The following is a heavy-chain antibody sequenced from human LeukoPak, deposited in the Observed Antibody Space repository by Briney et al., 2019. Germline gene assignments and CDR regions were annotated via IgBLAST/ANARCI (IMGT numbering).Heavy chain of an antibody. CDR2: TYYRSKWHS. CDR1: GDSVSSNSAA. D-gene: IGHD4-23*01. Sequence: SQTLSLTCAISGDSVSSNSAAWNWIRQSPSRGLEWLARTYYRSKWHSDYAASVKSRITINPDTSKNQFSLQLNSVTPEDTAVYYCSRFRDSTPVATDAFDVWGQGTRVTVAS. V-gene: IGHV6-1*01. J-gene: IGHJ3*01. CDR3: SRFRDSTPVATDAFDV.